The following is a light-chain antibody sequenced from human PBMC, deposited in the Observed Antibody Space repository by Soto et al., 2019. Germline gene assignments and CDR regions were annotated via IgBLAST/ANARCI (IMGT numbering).Light chain of an antibody. CDR1: QSVSSY. CDR3: QQRSNWPPT. J-gene: IGKJ3*01. Sequence: EIVLTQSPATLSLSPGERATLSCRASQSVSSYLAWYQQKPGQAPRLLIYDASNRATGIPARFSGSGSGTDFTLTISRLEPEGFAVYYCQQRSNWPPTFGPGTKVDIK. CDR2: DAS. V-gene: IGKV3-11*01.